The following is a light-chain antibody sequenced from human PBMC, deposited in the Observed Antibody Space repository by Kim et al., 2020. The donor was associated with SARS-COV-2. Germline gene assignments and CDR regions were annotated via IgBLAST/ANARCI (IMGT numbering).Light chain of an antibody. CDR1: PRVNSY. J-gene: IGKJ4*01. Sequence: FSPGERAPPSCKASPRVNSYLAWYQHKPGQAPSLLIYDASNKATGIPARFSGRGSGTDFTLTINSLEPEDFAVYYCQQRSKWPLTFGGGTKVDIK. CDR2: DAS. V-gene: IGKV3-11*01. CDR3: QQRSKWPLT.